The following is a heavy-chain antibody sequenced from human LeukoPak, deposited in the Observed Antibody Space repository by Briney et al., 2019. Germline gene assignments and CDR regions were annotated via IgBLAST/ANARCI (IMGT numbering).Heavy chain of an antibody. CDR1: GFTFSSYA. Sequence: GGSLRLSCAASGFTFSSYAMSWVRQAPGKGLEWVAAISNSGGDTFYSDSGKGRFTIARDNSKNTLYLQMNSLRAEDTAVYYCAKDSGFGFYFDYWGQGTLVTVSS. D-gene: IGHD3-10*01. CDR3: AKDSGFGFYFDY. CDR2: ISNSGGDT. J-gene: IGHJ4*02. V-gene: IGHV3-23*01.